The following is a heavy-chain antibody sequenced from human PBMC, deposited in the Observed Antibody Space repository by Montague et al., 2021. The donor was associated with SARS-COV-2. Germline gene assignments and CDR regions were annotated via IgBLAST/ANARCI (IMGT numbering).Heavy chain of an antibody. CDR2: VNHSGST. J-gene: IGHJ4*02. CDR1: GGSISSYY. V-gene: IGHV4-34*01. CDR3: ARCWFDVGYRGYEVCYFDY. D-gene: IGHD5-12*01. Sequence: SETLSLTCTVSGGSISSYYWSWIRQPPGKGLEWIGEVNHSGSTDYNPSLKSRVTISVHTSRNQFSLDLSSVTAADTAVYYCARCWFDVGYRGYEVCYFDYWGQGTLVTVSS.